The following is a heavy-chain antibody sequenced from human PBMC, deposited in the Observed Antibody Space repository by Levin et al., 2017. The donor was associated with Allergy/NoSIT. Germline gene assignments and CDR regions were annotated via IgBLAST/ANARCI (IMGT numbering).Heavy chain of an antibody. CDR2: ISSGGDDT. Sequence: GGSLRLSCAASGFSFRGSAMSWVRQAPGEGLEWVSAISSGGDDTYYADSVRGRFTISRDNAKNTLYLQMNSLRAEDTAVYYCARYPSWGQGTLVTVSS. CDR3: ARYPS. J-gene: IGHJ4*02. D-gene: IGHD2-2*02. CDR1: GFSFRGSA. V-gene: IGHV3-23*01.